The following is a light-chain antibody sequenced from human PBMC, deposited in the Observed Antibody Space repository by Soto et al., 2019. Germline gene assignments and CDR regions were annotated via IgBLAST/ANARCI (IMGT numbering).Light chain of an antibody. CDR1: SGDIGSYNF. CDR2: DVS. Sequence: QSVLTQPASVSGSPGQSITIYCSGTSGDIGSYNFVSWYQQHPGKAPKLMIYDVSNRPSGVSNRFSGSKSGNTASLTISGLQAEDEAEYYCTSFTSSSTHVIGTGTKVTVL. CDR3: TSFTSSSTHV. V-gene: IGLV2-14*03. J-gene: IGLJ1*01.